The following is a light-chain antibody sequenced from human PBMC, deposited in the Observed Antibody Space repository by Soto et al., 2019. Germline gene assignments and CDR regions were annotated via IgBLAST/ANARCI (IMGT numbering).Light chain of an antibody. CDR3: MQALQTRLT. CDR1: QSLLQSNGYNY. CDR2: LGS. V-gene: IGKV2-28*01. J-gene: IGKJ4*01. Sequence: DIVMTQTPLSLPVTPGEPASISCRSSQSLLQSNGYNYLDWYLQKQGQSPQLLIYLGSNRASGVPDRFSGSGSGTDFTLKISRVEAEDVGVYYCMQALQTRLTFGGGTKVEIK.